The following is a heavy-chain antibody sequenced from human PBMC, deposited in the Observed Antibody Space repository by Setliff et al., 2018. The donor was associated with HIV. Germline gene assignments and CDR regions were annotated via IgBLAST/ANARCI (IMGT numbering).Heavy chain of an antibody. V-gene: IGHV1-18*01. J-gene: IGHJ4*02. Sequence: ASVKVSCKASGFPFSSYGISWVRQAPGQGLEWMGWISAYNGDAYYAEKFQGRVTMTTDTSTTAVSMELTNLRSDDTAVYFCARMQAYYNFWRSTYYFDYWGQGTPVTVSS. D-gene: IGHD3-3*01. CDR1: GFPFSSYG. CDR2: ISAYNGDA. CDR3: ARMQAYYNFWRSTYYFDY.